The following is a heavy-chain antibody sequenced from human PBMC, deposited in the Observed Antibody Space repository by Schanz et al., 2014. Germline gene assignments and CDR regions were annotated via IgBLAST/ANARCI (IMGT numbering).Heavy chain of an antibody. CDR3: AKQHIVRGVIYLNWFDS. J-gene: IGHJ5*01. Sequence: VQLAESGGGLVQPGGSLRLSCAASGFTFSGFWMTWVRQAPGKGLEWVALVSSDGNNDYYTDSVKGRFTISRDNSKNTVHLQMNSLRAEDTAVYYCAKQHIVRGVIYLNWFDSWGQGTLVTASS. CDR2: VSSDGNND. V-gene: IGHV3-30*18. D-gene: IGHD3-10*01. CDR1: GFTFSGFW.